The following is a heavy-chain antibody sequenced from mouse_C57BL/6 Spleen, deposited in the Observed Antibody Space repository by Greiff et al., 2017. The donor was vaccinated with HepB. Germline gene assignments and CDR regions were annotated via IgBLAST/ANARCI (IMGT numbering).Heavy chain of an antibody. CDR2: IRSKSNNYAT. J-gene: IGHJ2*01. Sequence: EVQGVESGGGLVQPKGSLKLSCAASGFSFNTYAMNWVRQAPGKGLEWVARIRSKSNNYATYYADSVKDRFTISRDDSESMLYLQMNNLKTEDTAMYCCVGGGPYFDYWGQGTTLTVSS. CDR1: GFSFNTYA. CDR3: VGGGPYFDY. V-gene: IGHV10-1*01.